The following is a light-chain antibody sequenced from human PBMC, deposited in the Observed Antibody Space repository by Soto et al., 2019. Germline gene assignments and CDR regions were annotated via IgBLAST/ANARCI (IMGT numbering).Light chain of an antibody. CDR3: MQSLQTPMYT. CDR2: LGS. J-gene: IGKJ2*01. V-gene: IGKV2-28*01. Sequence: DVVMTQSPLSLPVTPGEPATISCRSSQCLMNSNGYNYLDWYLQKPGQSPQLLIYLGSNRASGVPDRFSGSGSGTDFTLKISRVEAEDVGVYYCMQSLQTPMYTFGQGTKLEIK. CDR1: QCLMNSNGYNY.